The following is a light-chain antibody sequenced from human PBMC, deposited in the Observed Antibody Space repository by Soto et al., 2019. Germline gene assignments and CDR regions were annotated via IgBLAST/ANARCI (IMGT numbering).Light chain of an antibody. CDR2: LNSDGSH. V-gene: IGLV4-69*01. CDR3: QTWGTGILVV. J-gene: IGLJ2*01. CDR1: SGHSSYA. Sequence: QSVLTQSPSASASLGASVKLTCTLGSGHSSYAIAWHQQQPEKGPRYLMKLNSDGSHSKGDGIPDRFSGSSSGAERYLTISSLQSEDEADYYCQTWGTGILVVFGGGTKLTVL.